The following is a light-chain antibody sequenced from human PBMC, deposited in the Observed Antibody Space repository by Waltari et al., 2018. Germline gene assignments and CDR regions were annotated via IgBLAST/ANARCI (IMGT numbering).Light chain of an antibody. CDR1: PSISSS. V-gene: IGKV1-39*01. CDR2: VAS. Sequence: DIQMTQSPSSLSASAGDIVTITCRANPSISSSLNWYQQKPGKAPKLLIHVASSLQTGVPSRFSGSGSGTDFTLTISSLQPEDFATYYCQQSYTTPFTFGQGTKLEI. CDR3: QQSYTTPFT. J-gene: IGKJ2*01.